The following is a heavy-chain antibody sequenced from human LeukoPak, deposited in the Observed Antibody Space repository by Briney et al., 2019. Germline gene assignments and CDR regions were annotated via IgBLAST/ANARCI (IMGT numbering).Heavy chain of an antibody. CDR2: IRNKADGYTT. CDR3: DDLGRTGTDH. J-gene: IGHJ4*02. Sequence: GGSLRLSCAASGFTFSPHYMDWVRQSPGQGLEWVGLIRNKADGYTTIYAASVKGRFTISRDDSKNSVYLQMDSLKTEDTAVYYCDDLGRTGTDHWGQGTLVTVSS. V-gene: IGHV3-72*01. CDR1: GFTFSPHY. D-gene: IGHD3/OR15-3a*01.